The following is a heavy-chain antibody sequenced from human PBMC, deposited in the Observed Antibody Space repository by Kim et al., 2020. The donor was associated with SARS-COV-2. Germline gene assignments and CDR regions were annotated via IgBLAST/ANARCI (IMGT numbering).Heavy chain of an antibody. J-gene: IGHJ5*02. CDR1: GGSISSYY. CDR2: IYYSGST. V-gene: IGHV4-59*08. Sequence: SETLSLTCTVSGGSISSYYWSWIRQPPGKGLEWIGYIYYSGSTNYNPSLKSRVTISVDTSKNQFSLKLSSVTAADTAVYYCARHPPHTLPYLYGSGSSNWFEPWGQGTLVTVSS. CDR3: ARHPPHTLPYLYGSGSSNWFEP. D-gene: IGHD3-10*01.